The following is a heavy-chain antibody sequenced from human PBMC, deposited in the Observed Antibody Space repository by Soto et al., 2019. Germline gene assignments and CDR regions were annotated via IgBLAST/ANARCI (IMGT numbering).Heavy chain of an antibody. J-gene: IGHJ4*02. CDR3: ARTVKDFDY. CDR2: INTRGTTT. CDR1: GFTFGSYE. D-gene: IGHD4-4*01. Sequence: DVHLVESGGDLVQPGGSLRLSCAASGFTFGSYEMNWIRQAPGKGLEWISFINTRGTTTYYADSMKGRFTISRDNAKNSLFLQMNSLRAEDTAVYYCARTVKDFDYWGQGTLVTVSS. V-gene: IGHV3-48*03.